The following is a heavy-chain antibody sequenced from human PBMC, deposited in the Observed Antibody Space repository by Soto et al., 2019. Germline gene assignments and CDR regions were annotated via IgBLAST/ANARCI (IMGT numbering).Heavy chain of an antibody. J-gene: IGHJ4*02. D-gene: IGHD4-17*01. CDR3: ARSMTTVVTLDY. CDR2: IYYSGST. CDR1: GGSISSSSYY. V-gene: IGHV4-39*01. Sequence: SETLSLTCTVSGGSISSSSYYWGWIRQPPGKGLEWIGSIYYSGSTYYNPSLKSRVTISVDTSKNQFSLKLSSVTAADTSVYYCARSMTTVVTLDYWGQGTLVT.